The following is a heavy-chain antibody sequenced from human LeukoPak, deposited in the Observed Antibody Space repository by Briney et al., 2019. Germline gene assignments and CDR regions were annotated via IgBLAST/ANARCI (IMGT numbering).Heavy chain of an antibody. CDR1: GFTFSNYV. J-gene: IGHJ4*02. Sequence: QPGGSLRLSCAPSGFTFSNYVMNWVRQAPGKGLEWVSAISGSGSTTYYADSVKGRFTISKDNSKNTLYLQMNSLRAEDTAVYYCAKRIGGHYCYDYWGQGTLVTVSS. CDR3: AKRIGGHYCYDY. D-gene: IGHD3-22*01. CDR2: ISGSGSTT. V-gene: IGHV3-23*01.